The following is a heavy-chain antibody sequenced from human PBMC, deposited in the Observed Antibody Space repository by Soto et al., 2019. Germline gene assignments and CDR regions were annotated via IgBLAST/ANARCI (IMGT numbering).Heavy chain of an antibody. Sequence: PSETVSLTCTVSGGSISSSSYYWGWIRQPPGKGLEWIGSIYYSGSTYYNPSLKSRVTISVDTSKNQFSMKLSSVTAADTAVYVGVRQRTTVITQAYFDYGGRGALVPVSS. CDR1: GGSISSSSYY. D-gene: IGHD4-4*01. J-gene: IGHJ4*02. CDR2: IYYSGST. V-gene: IGHV4-39*01. CDR3: VRQRTTVITQAYFDY.